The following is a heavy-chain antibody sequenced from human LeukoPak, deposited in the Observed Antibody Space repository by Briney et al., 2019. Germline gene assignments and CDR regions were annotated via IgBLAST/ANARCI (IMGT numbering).Heavy chain of an antibody. CDR1: GGSISSYY. CDR3: ARSVEYSYGSTFDY. CDR2: IYYSGST. V-gene: IGHV4-59*12. J-gene: IGHJ4*02. D-gene: IGHD5-18*01. Sequence: SETLSLTCTVSGGSISSYYWSWIRQPPGKGLEWIGYIYYSGSTNYNPSLKSRVTISVDTSKNQFSLKLSSVTAADTAVYYCARSVEYSYGSTFDYWGQGTLVTVSS.